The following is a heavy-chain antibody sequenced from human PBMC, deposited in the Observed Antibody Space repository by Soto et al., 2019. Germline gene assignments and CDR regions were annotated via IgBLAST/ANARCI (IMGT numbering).Heavy chain of an antibody. V-gene: IGHV4-59*01. CDR2: IYYSGST. CDR1: GGSISSYY. D-gene: IGHD6-13*01. CDR3: ARAIGAAGTYFDY. J-gene: IGHJ4*02. Sequence: SLTCTVSGGSISSYYWSWIRQPPGKGLEWIGYIYYSGSTNYNPSLKSRVTISVDTSKNQFSLKLCSVTTADTAVYYCARAIGAAGTYFDYWGQGXLVTVSS.